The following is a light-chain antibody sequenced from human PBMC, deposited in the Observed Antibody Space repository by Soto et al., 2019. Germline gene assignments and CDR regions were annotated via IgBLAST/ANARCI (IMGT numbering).Light chain of an antibody. V-gene: IGKV3D-20*02. Sequence: EIVLTQSPGTLSFSPVERSSFSFSAIQSVSSTYLAWYQQKPGQAPRLLIYGASSRATGIPDRFSGSGSGTDFTLTISRLEPEDFAVYYCQQRSNWPPLISFGQGTRLEIK. CDR1: QSVSSTY. J-gene: IGKJ5*01. CDR3: QQRSNWPPLIS. CDR2: GAS.